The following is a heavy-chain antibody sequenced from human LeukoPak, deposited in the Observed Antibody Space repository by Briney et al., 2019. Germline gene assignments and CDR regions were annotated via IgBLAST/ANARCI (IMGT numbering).Heavy chain of an antibody. CDR1: TFTFGNYW. CDR2: IKEDGSEE. V-gene: IGHV3-7*01. J-gene: IGHJ4*02. Sequence: GGSLRLSCAASTFTFGNYWMSWVRQAPGKGLEWVANIKEDGSEEYYVDSVKGRFTISRDNTKNSLYLQMNSLRAEDTAVYYCTRDPAAWDYWGQGTLVTVSS. CDR3: TRDPAAWDY. D-gene: IGHD6-13*01.